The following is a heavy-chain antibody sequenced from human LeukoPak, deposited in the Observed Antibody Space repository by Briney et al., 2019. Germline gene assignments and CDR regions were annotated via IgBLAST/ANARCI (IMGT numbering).Heavy chain of an antibody. CDR2: IKQDGSEK. Sequence: GGSLRLSCAASGFTFSSYWMSWVRQAPGKGLEWVANIKQDGSEKYYVDSVKGRFTISRDNAKNSLYLQMNSLRAEDTAVYYCAMGMVRGVIDYWGQGTLVTVSS. D-gene: IGHD3-10*01. CDR1: GFTFSSYW. V-gene: IGHV3-7*01. J-gene: IGHJ4*02. CDR3: AMGMVRGVIDY.